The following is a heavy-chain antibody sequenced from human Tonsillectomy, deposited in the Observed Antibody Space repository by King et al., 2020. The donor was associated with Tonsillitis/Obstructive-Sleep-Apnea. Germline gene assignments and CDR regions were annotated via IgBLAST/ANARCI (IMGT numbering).Heavy chain of an antibody. V-gene: IGHV3-7*04. CDR2: IKQDGSEK. Sequence: VQLVESGGGLVQPGGSLRLSCAASGFTFSSYWMSWVRQAPGKGLEWVANIKQDGSEKYYVDSVKGRFTISRDNAKNSLYLQMNSLRAEDTAVYYCARRGLRLGELSLWRPSTPKYNWFDPWGQGTLVTVSS. J-gene: IGHJ5*02. CDR3: ARRGLRLGELSLWRPSTPKYNWFDP. D-gene: IGHD3-16*02. CDR1: GFTFSSYW.